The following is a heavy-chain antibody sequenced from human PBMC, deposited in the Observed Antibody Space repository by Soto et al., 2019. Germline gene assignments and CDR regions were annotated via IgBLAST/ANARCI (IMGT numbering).Heavy chain of an antibody. J-gene: IGHJ4*02. V-gene: IGHV3-15*01. D-gene: IGHD3-16*02. CDR1: GFTFSNAW. CDR2: IKSKTDGGTT. CDR3: SCEPWHLGELSPRWRGVY. Sequence: GGSLRLSCAASGFTFSNAWMSWVRQAPGKGLEWVGRIKSKTDGGTTDYAAPVKGRFTISRDDSKNTLYLQMNSLKTEDTAVYYCSCEPWHLGELSPRWRGVYWGQGTLVTVSS.